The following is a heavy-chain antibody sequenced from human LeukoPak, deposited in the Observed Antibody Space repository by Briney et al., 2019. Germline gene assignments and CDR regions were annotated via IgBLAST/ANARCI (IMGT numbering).Heavy chain of an antibody. J-gene: IGHJ4*02. D-gene: IGHD1/OR15-1a*01. V-gene: IGHV3-30*03. CDR1: GFTFSSYG. CDR2: ISYDGSNK. Sequence: PGRSLRLSCAASGFTFSSYGMHWVRQAPGKGLEWVAVISYDGSNKYYADSVKGRFTISRDNSKNTLYLQMNSLRAEDTAVYYCARDNNGDYWGQGTLVTVSS. CDR3: ARDNNGDY.